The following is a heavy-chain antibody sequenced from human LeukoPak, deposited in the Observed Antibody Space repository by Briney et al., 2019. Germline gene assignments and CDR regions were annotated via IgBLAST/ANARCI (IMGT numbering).Heavy chain of an antibody. V-gene: IGHV3-30*03. Sequence: GGSLRLSCAASGFTFSSYSMNWVRQAPGKGLEWVAVISYDGSNKYYADSVKGRFTISRDNSKNTLYLQMNSLRAEDTAVYYCARAKDFGRDYYGSGSYYPPDYWGQGTLVTVSS. D-gene: IGHD3-10*01. CDR2: ISYDGSNK. CDR1: GFTFSSYS. J-gene: IGHJ4*02. CDR3: ARAKDFGRDYYGSGSYYPPDY.